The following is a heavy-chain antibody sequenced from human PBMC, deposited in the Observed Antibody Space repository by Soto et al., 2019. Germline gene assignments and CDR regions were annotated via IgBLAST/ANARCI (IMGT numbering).Heavy chain of an antibody. CDR3: AGRVFCDMDV. V-gene: IGHV1-46*01. Sequence: GSSVKVSCKASGYTFTSYYIPWVRQAPGQGLEWMGRINPNNGATLYAQEFQGRLILTTVTSTSTVYMDLNSVKSEASAVDSWAGRVFCDMDVWGERTTVTVSS. CDR1: GYTFTSYY. J-gene: IGHJ6*03. CDR2: INPNNGAT. D-gene: IGHD2-21*01.